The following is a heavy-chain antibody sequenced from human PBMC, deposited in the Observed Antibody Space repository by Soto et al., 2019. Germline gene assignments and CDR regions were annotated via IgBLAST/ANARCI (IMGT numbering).Heavy chain of an antibody. CDR3: ARVVRGSYYCWFDP. Sequence: ASVKVSCKASGYTFTSYAMHWVRQAPGQRLEWMGWINAGNGNTKYSQKFQGRVTITRDTSASTAYMELSSLRSEDTAVYYCARVVRGSYYCWFDPCGQGTLVTVSS. V-gene: IGHV1-3*01. D-gene: IGHD1-26*01. J-gene: IGHJ5*02. CDR1: GYTFTSYA. CDR2: INAGNGNT.